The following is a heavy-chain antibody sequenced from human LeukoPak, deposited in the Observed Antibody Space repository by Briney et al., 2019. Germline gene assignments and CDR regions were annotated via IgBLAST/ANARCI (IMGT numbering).Heavy chain of an antibody. D-gene: IGHD6-6*01. V-gene: IGHV4-38-2*01. J-gene: IGHJ3*02. Sequence: KPSETLSLTCAVSGYSISSGYYWGWIRQPPGKGLEWIGSIYHSGSTYYNPSLKSRVTISVDTSKNQFSLKLSSVTAADTAVYYCVSLPHSSSYAFDIWGQGTMVTVSS. CDR1: GYSISSGYY. CDR3: VSLPHSSSYAFDI. CDR2: IYHSGST.